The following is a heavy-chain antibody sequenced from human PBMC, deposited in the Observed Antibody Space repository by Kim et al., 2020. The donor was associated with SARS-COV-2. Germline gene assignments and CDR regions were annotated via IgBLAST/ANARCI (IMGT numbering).Heavy chain of an antibody. D-gene: IGHD6-13*01. J-gene: IGHJ4*02. V-gene: IGHV3-49*04. CDR1: GFTFGDYA. Sequence: GVSLRLSCTASGFTFGDYAMSWVRQAPGKGLEWVGFIRSKAYGGTTEYAASVKGRFTISRDDSKSIAYLQMNSLKTEDTAVYYCTRETTGAAAGTDYFDYWGQGTLVTVSS. CDR2: IRSKAYGGTT. CDR3: TRETTGAAAGTDYFDY.